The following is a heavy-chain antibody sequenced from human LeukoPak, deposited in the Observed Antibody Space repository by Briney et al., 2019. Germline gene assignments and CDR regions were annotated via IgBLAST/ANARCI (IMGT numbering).Heavy chain of an antibody. J-gene: IGHJ6*02. V-gene: IGHV3-23*01. CDR3: AKGPPMVRGVIGYYYYYGMDV. D-gene: IGHD3-10*01. Sequence: GRSLRLSCAASGFTFSSYAMSWVRQAPGKELEWVSAISGSGGSTYYADSVKGRFTISRDNSKNTLYLQMNSLRAEDTAVYYCAKGPPMVRGVIGYYYYYGMDVWGQGTTVTVSS. CDR1: GFTFSSYA. CDR2: ISGSGGST.